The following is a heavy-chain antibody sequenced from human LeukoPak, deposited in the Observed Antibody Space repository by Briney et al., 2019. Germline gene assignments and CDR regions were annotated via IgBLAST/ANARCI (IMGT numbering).Heavy chain of an antibody. Sequence: GGSLRLSCAASGFTFSSYGMHWVRQAPGKGLEWVAVISYDGSNKYYADFVKGRFTISRDNSKNTLYLQMNSLRAEDTAVYYCAKDSLKYCSSTSCFNWFDPWGQGTLVTVSS. J-gene: IGHJ5*02. CDR2: ISYDGSNK. V-gene: IGHV3-30*18. CDR1: GFTFSSYG. D-gene: IGHD2-2*01. CDR3: AKDSLKYCSSTSCFNWFDP.